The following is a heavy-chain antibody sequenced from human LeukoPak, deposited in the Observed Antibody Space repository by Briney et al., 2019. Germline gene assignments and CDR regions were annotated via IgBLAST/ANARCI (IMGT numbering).Heavy chain of an antibody. CDR3: ARSLLRFLEWSYRSYYYYYMDV. CDR2: IIPIFGTA. CDR1: GGTFSSYA. V-gene: IGHV1-69*06. J-gene: IGHJ6*03. D-gene: IGHD3-3*01. Sequence: SVKVSCKASGGTFSSYAISWVRQAPGQGLEWMGGIIPIFGTANYAQKFQGRVTITADKSTSTAYMELTSLRSEDTAVYYCARSLLRFLEWSYRSYYYYYMDVWGKGTTVTVSS.